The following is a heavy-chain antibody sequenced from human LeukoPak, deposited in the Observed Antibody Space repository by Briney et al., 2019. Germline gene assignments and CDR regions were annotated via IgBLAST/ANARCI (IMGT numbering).Heavy chain of an antibody. CDR3: ARATTTYNFDY. CDR1: GFTVSSNY. V-gene: IGHV3-53*01. Sequence: GGSLRLSCAAFGFTVSSNYMSWVRRAPGKGLEWVSGLYSGGSTYYADSVKGRFTISRDNSKNTLYLQMNSLRAEGTAVYYCARATTTYNFDYWGQGTLVTVSS. CDR2: LYSGGST. J-gene: IGHJ4*02. D-gene: IGHD1-1*01.